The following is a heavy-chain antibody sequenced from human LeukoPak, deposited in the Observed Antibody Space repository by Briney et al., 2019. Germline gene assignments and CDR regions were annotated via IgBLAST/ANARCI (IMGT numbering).Heavy chain of an antibody. D-gene: IGHD3-3*01. J-gene: IGHJ6*02. CDR2: ISAYNGNT. V-gene: IGHV1-18*01. CDR3: ARDREWYYDFWSGYSYYYGMDV. Sequence: ASVKVSCTASGYTFTSYGISWVRQAPGQGLEWMGWISAYNGNTNYAQKLQGRVTMTTDTSTSTAYMELRSLRSDDTAVYYCARDREWYYDFWSGYSYYYGMDVWGQGTTVTVSS. CDR1: GYTFTSYG.